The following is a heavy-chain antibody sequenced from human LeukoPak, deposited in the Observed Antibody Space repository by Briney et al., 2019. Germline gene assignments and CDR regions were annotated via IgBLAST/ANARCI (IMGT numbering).Heavy chain of an antibody. CDR1: GFTFGNYA. CDR2: LAGTGENT. Sequence: PGGSLRLSCAASGFTFGNYAMSWNRQAPGKGLEWVSSLAGTGENTYYADSVRGRFTVSRDTSKNTLYLQINSLMAEDTALSVCTKGSYDSDYWGQGALVTVSS. CDR3: TKGSYDSDY. D-gene: IGHD4-17*01. V-gene: IGHV3-23*01. J-gene: IGHJ4*02.